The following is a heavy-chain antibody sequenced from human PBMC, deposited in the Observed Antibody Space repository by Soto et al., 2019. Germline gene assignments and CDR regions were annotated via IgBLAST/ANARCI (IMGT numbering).Heavy chain of an antibody. V-gene: IGHV3-30-3*01. CDR1: GFTFISYA. Sequence: GWSLRLSCASSGFTFISYAMHWVRQAPGKGLEWVAVISYDGSNKYYADSVKGRFTISRDNSKNTLYLQMNSLRAEDTAVYYCGVVPAATFYYYYGMDVWGQGTTVTVSS. CDR2: ISYDGSNK. D-gene: IGHD2-2*01. J-gene: IGHJ6*02. CDR3: GVVPAATFYYYYGMDV.